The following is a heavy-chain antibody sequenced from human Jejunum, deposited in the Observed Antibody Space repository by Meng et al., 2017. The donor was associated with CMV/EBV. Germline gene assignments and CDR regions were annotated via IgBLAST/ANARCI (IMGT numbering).Heavy chain of an antibody. V-gene: IGHV1-18*01. J-gene: IGHJ2*01. CDR3: AREGLVGDLRYFNL. Sequence: QVQLLQSGAEVKKPGASVKVSCKASGYTFTNYGITWVRQAPGQGLEWMGWISAYNGDTNYAQTLQGRVTMTTDTSTSTAYMELRSLRSDDTAVYYCAREGLVGDLRYFNLWGRGTLVTVSS. CDR2: ISAYNGDT. CDR1: GYTFTNYG. D-gene: IGHD3-16*01.